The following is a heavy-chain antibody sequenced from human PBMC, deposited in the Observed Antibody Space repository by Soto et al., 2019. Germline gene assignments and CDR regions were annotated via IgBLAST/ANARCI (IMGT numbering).Heavy chain of an antibody. D-gene: IGHD3-10*01. CDR2: INAGNGNK. Sequence: QVQLVQSGAEEKKPGASVKVSCKASGYTFTSYAMHWVRQAPGQRLEWVGWINAGNGNKKHSQKFQGRVTITRDTSASTAYMELSSLPSEDTAVYYCARGGPPIDYWGQGTLVTVSS. CDR1: GYTFTSYA. V-gene: IGHV1-3*05. J-gene: IGHJ4*02. CDR3: ARGGPPIDY.